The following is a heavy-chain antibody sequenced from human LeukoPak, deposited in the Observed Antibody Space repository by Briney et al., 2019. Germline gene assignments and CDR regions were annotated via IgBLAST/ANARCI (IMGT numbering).Heavy chain of an antibody. CDR1: GYSFTSYW. D-gene: IGHD6-19*01. CDR3: ARRSGWGNKWFDP. V-gene: IGHV5-10-1*01. Sequence: GESLKISCKGSGYSFTSYWISWVRQMPGKGLEWMGRIDPSDSYTNYSPSFQGHVTISADKSISTVYLQWNSLKASDTAMYYCARRSGWGNKWFDPWGQGTLVTVSS. CDR2: IDPSDSYT. J-gene: IGHJ5*02.